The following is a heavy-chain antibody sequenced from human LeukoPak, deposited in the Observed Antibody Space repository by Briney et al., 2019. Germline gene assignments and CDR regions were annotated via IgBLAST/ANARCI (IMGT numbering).Heavy chain of an antibody. J-gene: IGHJ4*02. CDR2: IHYSGST. CDR3: ARRVHSSSWSSYFDY. D-gene: IGHD6-13*01. V-gene: IGHV4-59*01. CDR1: GGSINSYY. Sequence: PSETLSLTCTVSGGSINSYYWSWVRQPPGRGLEWVGSIHYSGSTSYNPSLRSGVTISVDKSKNQFFLKLSSVTATDTAVYYCARRVHSSSWSSYFDYWGQETLVTVSS.